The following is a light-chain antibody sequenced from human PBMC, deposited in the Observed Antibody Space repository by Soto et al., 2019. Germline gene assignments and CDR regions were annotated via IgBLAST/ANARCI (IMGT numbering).Light chain of an antibody. CDR1: QSISSW. CDR3: QQYNSYTWT. J-gene: IGKJ1*01. Sequence: DIQMTQSPSTLSASVGDRVPITWRASQSISSWLAWYQQKPGKAPKLLIYDASSLESGVPSRFSGSGSGTEFTLTISSLQPDDFATYYCQQYNSYTWTFGQGTKVDIK. CDR2: DAS. V-gene: IGKV1-5*01.